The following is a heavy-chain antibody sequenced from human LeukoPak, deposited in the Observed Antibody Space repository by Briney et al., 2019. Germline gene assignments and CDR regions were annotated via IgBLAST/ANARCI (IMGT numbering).Heavy chain of an antibody. D-gene: IGHD3-22*01. V-gene: IGHV4-59*01. CDR1: GGSISSYY. CDR2: IYYSGST. CDR3: ARDPYDRDAFDI. Sequence: SETLSLTCTVSGGSISSYYWSWIRQPPGKGLEWIGYIYYSGSTNYNPSLKSRVTISVDTSKNQFSLKLSSVTAADTAVYYCARDPYDRDAFDIWGQGTMVTVSS. J-gene: IGHJ3*02.